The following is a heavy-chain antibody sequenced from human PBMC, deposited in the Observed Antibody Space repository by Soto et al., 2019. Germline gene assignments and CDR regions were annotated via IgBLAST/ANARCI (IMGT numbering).Heavy chain of an antibody. CDR2: INHLETT. CDR3: ARGGGSDSFDY. Sequence: SETLSLTCTVSGASISYGGFWWSWIRQTPGKGLEWIGYINHLETTFYNPSFESRLTLSIDRAKNQFSLKLHSMSAADRAVYFCARGGGSDSFDYWGQGILVTVSS. CDR1: GASISYGGFW. V-gene: IGHV4-30-2*01. J-gene: IGHJ4*02. D-gene: IGHD1-26*01.